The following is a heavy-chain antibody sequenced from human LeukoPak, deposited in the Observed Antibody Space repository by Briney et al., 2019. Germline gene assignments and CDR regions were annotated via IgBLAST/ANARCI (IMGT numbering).Heavy chain of an antibody. V-gene: IGHV4-59*01. Sequence: SETLSLTCTVSGGSISSYYWSWIRQPPGKGLEWIGYIYYRGNTNYNPSLKSRVTITVDTSNNQISLELSSVTAADTAVYYCAREGFGELLSPEGFDYWGQGTLVTVSS. CDR1: GGSISSYY. CDR3: AREGFGELLSPEGFDY. D-gene: IGHD3-10*01. J-gene: IGHJ4*02. CDR2: IYYRGNT.